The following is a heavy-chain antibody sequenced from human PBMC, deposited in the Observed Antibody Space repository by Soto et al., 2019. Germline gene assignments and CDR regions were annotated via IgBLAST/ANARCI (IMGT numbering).Heavy chain of an antibody. Sequence: PGGSLRLSCAASGFTFSSYGMHWVRQAPGKGLEWVAVISYDGSNKYYAYSVKGRFTISRDNSKNTLYLQMNSLRAEDTAVYYCGVVIFSEGHGYWGQGTLVTVSS. CDR1: GFTFSSYG. CDR2: ISYDGSNK. J-gene: IGHJ4*02. D-gene: IGHD3-22*01. V-gene: IGHV3-30*03. CDR3: GVVIFSEGHGY.